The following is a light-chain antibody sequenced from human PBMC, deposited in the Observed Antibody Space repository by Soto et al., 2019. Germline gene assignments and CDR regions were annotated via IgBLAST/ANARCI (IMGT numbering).Light chain of an antibody. V-gene: IGLV2-14*01. Sequence: QSALTQPASVFGSPGQSITISCTGTSSDVGGYNYVSWYQQQPGKAPKLMIYDVSNRPSGVSNRFSGSKSGNTASLTISGLQAEDEADYYCSSYTRSSTVVFGGGTKLTVL. CDR2: DVS. CDR3: SSYTRSSTVV. J-gene: IGLJ2*01. CDR1: SSDVGGYNY.